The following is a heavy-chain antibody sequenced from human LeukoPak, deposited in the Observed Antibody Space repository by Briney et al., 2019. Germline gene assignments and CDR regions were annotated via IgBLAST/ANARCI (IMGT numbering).Heavy chain of an antibody. J-gene: IGHJ6*02. CDR1: GFTFSSYG. D-gene: IGHD5-18*01. Sequence: GGSLRLSCAASGFTFSSYGMPWVRQAPGKGLEWVAVIWYDGSNKYYADSVKGRFTISRDNSKNTLYLQMNSLRAEDTAVYYCARDSRPYTAMVYYGMDVWGQGTTVTVSS. CDR2: IWYDGSNK. V-gene: IGHV3-33*01. CDR3: ARDSRPYTAMVYYGMDV.